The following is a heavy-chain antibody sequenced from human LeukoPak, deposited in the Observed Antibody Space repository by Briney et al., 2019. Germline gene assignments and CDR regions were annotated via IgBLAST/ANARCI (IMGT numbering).Heavy chain of an antibody. CDR3: ARDRLRDSSGPYYMDV. Sequence: PSETLSLTCTVSGGSISSSSYYWGWIRQPPGKGLEWIGSIYYSGSTYYNPSLKSRVTISVDTSKNQFSLKLSSVTAADTAVYYCARDRLRDSSGPYYMDVWGKGTTVTVSS. V-gene: IGHV4-39*07. J-gene: IGHJ6*03. CDR1: GGSISSSSYY. CDR2: IYYSGST. D-gene: IGHD3-22*01.